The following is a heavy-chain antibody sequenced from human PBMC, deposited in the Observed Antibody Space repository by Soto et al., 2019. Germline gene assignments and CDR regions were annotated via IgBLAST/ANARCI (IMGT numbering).Heavy chain of an antibody. D-gene: IGHD3-10*01. CDR1: GGTFSSYA. CDR3: ARVSRLAVRGVIIPPLFDP. CDR2: IIPIFGTA. J-gene: IGHJ5*02. Sequence: SVKVSCKASGGTFSSYAISWVRQAPGQGLEWMGGIIPIFGTANYAQKFQGRVTITADKSTSTAYMELSSLRSEDTAVYYCARVSRLAVRGVIIPPLFDPWGQGTLVTVSS. V-gene: IGHV1-69*06.